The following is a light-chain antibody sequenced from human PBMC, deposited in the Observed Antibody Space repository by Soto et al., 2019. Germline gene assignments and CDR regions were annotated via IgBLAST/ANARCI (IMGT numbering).Light chain of an antibody. CDR3: QQYGSSPPT. J-gene: IGKJ5*01. V-gene: IGKV3-20*01. CDR1: QSVSSN. CDR2: GAS. Sequence: EIVLTQSPGTLSLSPGESAALSCRASQSVSSNLAWYQQKPGQAPRLLIYGASTRATGIPARFSGSGSGTDFTLTISRLEPEDFAVYYCQQYGSSPPTFGQGTRLEIK.